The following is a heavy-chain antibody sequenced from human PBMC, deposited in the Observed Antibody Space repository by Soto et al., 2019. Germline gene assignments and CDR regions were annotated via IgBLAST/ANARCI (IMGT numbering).Heavy chain of an antibody. CDR1: GGSISSGGYS. CDR2: IYHSGST. J-gene: IGHJ6*02. Sequence: SETLSLTCAVSGGSISSGGYSWSWIRQPPGKGLEWIGYIYHSGSTYYNPSLKSRVTISVDRSKNQFSLKLSSVTAADTAVYYCARDSLVRGYGDSWVVWGQGTTVTVSS. V-gene: IGHV4-30-2*01. D-gene: IGHD4-17*01. CDR3: ARDSLVRGYGDSWVV.